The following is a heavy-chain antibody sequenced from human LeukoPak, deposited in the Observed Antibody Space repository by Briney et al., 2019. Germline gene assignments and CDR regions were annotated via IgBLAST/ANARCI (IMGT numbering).Heavy chain of an antibody. CDR2: IRSKAYGETA. D-gene: IGHD1-1*01. Sequence: GGSLRLSCTASGFTFGDYAMSWIRQAPGKGLEWVGFIRSKAYGETADYAASVKGRFTISRDDSKAIAYLQMNSLKTEDTAVYHCTRDRGAYNLYDYWGQGTLVSVSS. V-gene: IGHV3-49*03. CDR3: TRDRGAYNLYDY. CDR1: GFTFGDYA. J-gene: IGHJ4*02.